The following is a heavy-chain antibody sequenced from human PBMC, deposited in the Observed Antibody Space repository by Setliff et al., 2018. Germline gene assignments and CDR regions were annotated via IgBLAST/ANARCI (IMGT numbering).Heavy chain of an antibody. CDR3: AREKMATNYYYYYMDV. CDR1: GFTFSSYW. D-gene: IGHD5-12*01. Sequence: GGSLRLSCAASGFTFSSYWMSWVRQAPGKGLEWVANIKQDGSEKYYVDSVRGRFTISRDNAKNSLYLQMNSLRAEDTAVYYCAREKMATNYYYYYMDVWGKGTTVTVSS. J-gene: IGHJ6*03. V-gene: IGHV3-7*01. CDR2: IKQDGSEK.